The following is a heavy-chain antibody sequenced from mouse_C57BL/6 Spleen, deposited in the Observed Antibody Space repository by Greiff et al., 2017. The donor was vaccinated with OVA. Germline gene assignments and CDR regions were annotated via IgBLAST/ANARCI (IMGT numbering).Heavy chain of an antibody. Sequence: VQLQQSGAELVKPGASVKLSCTASGFNIKAYYMSWVRQRTDQGLEWIGRIDTEDGETKYAPTFQGKVTITADTSSNTVYLQLSSLTTEYTAAYYYARQSRLRAMDYWGQGTSVTVSS. CDR2: IDTEDGET. V-gene: IGHV14-2*01. CDR1: GFNIKAYY. D-gene: IGHD3-2*02. J-gene: IGHJ4*01. CDR3: ARQSRLRAMDY.